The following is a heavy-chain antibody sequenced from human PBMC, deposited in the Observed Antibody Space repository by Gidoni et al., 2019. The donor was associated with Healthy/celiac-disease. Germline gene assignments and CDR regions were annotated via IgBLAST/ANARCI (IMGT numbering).Heavy chain of an antibody. CDR2: ISSSGSTI. Sequence: QVQLVESGGGLVKPGGSLRLSCASSGFTFSDYYIIWIRQAPGKGLEWVSYISSSGSTIYYADSVKGRFTISRDNAKNSLYLQMNSLRAEDTAVYYCARGRVRKWFGELLAKPGADYYYGMDVWGQGTTVTVSS. J-gene: IGHJ6*02. CDR3: ARGRVRKWFGELLAKPGADYYYGMDV. V-gene: IGHV3-11*01. D-gene: IGHD3-10*01. CDR1: GFTFSDYY.